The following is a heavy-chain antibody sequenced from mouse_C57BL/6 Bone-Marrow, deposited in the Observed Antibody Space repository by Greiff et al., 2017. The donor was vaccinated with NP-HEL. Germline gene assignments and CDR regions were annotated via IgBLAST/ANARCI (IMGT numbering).Heavy chain of an antibody. CDR1: GYTFTSYG. V-gene: IGHV1-81*01. CDR3: ARDSSYYY. Sequence: QVQLKESGAELARPGASVKLSCKASGYTFTSYGISWVKQRTGQGLEWIGEIYPRSGNTYYNEKFKGKATLTADTSSSTAYMQLRSLTSEDSAVSFCARDSSYYYWDQGTALTVSS. D-gene: IGHD1-1*01. J-gene: IGHJ2*01. CDR2: IYPRSGNT.